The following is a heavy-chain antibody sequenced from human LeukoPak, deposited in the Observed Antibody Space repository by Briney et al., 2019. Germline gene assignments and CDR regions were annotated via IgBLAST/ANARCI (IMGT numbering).Heavy chain of an antibody. CDR1: GFTFSDYY. J-gene: IGHJ6*02. CDR2: ISSSSSYT. Sequence: GGSLRLSCAASGFTFSDYYMSWIRQAPGKGLEWVSYISSSSSYTNYADSVKGRFTISRDNAKNSLHLQMNSLRAEDTAVYYCARVGYDILTVCGMDVWGQGTTVTVSS. CDR3: ARVGYDILTVCGMDV. D-gene: IGHD3-9*01. V-gene: IGHV3-11*05.